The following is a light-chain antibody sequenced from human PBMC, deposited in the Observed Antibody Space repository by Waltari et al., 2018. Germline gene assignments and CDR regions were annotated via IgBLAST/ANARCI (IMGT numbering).Light chain of an antibody. J-gene: IGLJ3*02. Sequence: QTVVTQEPSFSVSPGGTVTLTCGFISGSVATISYPSWYQQTPGQTPRTLIYSTNTRPSGVPDRFSGSILGNKAALTITGAQADDESDYYCVLYMGSGISVFGGGTKLTVL. CDR3: VLYMGSGISV. CDR2: STN. CDR1: SGSVATISY. V-gene: IGLV8-61*01.